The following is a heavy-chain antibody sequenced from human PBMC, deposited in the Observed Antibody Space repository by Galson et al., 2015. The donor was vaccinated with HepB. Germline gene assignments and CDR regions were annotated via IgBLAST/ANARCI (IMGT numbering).Heavy chain of an antibody. CDR2: IYSSGSS. CDR3: ARGAGWWNY. J-gene: IGHJ4*02. Sequence: LSLTCTVSGDSISSFYWSWIRQPPGKGLEWIGYIYSSGSSKYNPSLKSRVTISADTSKNQFSLKLSSLTAADTAVYYCARGAGWWNYWGQGTLVTVSS. V-gene: IGHV4-59*01. CDR1: GDSISSFY. D-gene: IGHD2-15*01.